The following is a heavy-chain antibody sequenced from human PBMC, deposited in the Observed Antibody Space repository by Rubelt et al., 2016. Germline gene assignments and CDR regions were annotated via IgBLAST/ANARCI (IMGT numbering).Heavy chain of an antibody. CDR3: ARHVNADLDKWVDP. CDR1: GGSISSNSYY. V-gene: IGHV4-39*01. Sequence: QLQLQESGPGLVKPSETLSLTCTVSGGSISSNSYYWGWIRQPPGKGLEWIGSIYYSAITYYNPSRQSPVTISRRTSKNQFSLRVSSVTATVTAGYDCARHVNADLDKWVDPWGQGTLVTVSS. CDR2: IYYSAIT. J-gene: IGHJ5*02. D-gene: IGHD4-17*01.